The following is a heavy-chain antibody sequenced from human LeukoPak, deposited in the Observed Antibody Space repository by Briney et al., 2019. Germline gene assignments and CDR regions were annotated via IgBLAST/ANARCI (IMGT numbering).Heavy chain of an antibody. D-gene: IGHD6-19*01. V-gene: IGHV4-61*02. CDR1: GGSISSGSYY. CDR2: IYTSGST. J-gene: IGHJ6*03. CDR3: ARCSSGHSSYYYMDV. Sequence: KTSETLSLTCTVSGGSISSGSYYWSWIPQPAGKGLEWIGRIYTSGSTNYNPSLKSRVTISVDTSKNQFSLKLSSVTAADTAVYYCARCSSGHSSYYYMDVWGKGTTVTVSS.